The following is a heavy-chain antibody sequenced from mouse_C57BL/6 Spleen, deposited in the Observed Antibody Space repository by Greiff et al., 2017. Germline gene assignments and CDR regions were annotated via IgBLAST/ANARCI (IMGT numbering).Heavy chain of an antibody. CDR1: GYTFTDYN. Sequence: EVQLQQSGPELVKPGASVKMSCKASGYTFTDYNMHWVKQSHGKSLEWIGYINPNNGGTSYNQKFKGKATLTVNKSSSTAYMELRSLTSEASAVYYCAPYYYGSSYGFAYWGQGTLVTVSA. CDR2: INPNNGGT. J-gene: IGHJ3*01. CDR3: APYYYGSSYGFAY. D-gene: IGHD1-1*01. V-gene: IGHV1-22*01.